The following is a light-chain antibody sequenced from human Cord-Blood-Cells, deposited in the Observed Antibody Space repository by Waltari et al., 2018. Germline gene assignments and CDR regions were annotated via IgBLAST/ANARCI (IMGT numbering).Light chain of an antibody. V-gene: IGLV2-23*01. CDR2: EGS. CDR3: CSYAGSSTWV. CDR1: SSDVGSYNL. J-gene: IGLJ3*02. Sequence: QSALTQPASVSGSPGQSITIPCTGTSSDVGSYNLVSWYQQHPGKAPKLMIYEGSKGPSGVSTRFSGSKSGNTASLTISGLQAEDEADYDCCSYAGSSTWVFGGGTKLTVL.